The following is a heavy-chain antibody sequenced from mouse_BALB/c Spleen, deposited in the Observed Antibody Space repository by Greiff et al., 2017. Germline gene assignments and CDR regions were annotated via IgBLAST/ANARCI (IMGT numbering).Heavy chain of an antibody. CDR2: ISYSGST. Sequence: DVKLQESGPSLVKPSQTLSLTCSVTGDSITSCYWNWIRKFPGNKLEYMGYISYSGSTYYNPSLKSRISITRDTSKNQYYLQLNSVTTEDTATYYCARRRGYDVVFAYWGQGTLVTVSA. D-gene: IGHD2-2*01. CDR3: ARRRGYDVVFAY. V-gene: IGHV3-8*02. CDR1: GDSITSCY. J-gene: IGHJ3*01.